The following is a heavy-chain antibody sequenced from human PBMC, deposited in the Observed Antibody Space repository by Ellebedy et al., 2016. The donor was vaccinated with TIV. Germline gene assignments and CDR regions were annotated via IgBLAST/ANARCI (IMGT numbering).Heavy chain of an antibody. V-gene: IGHV4-34*01. D-gene: IGHD5-18*01. CDR2: INPSGTT. J-gene: IGHJ3*02. CDR3: VRQGVTSTQWTFDM. Sequence: ESLKISCAASGFTFSNAWMNWVRQPPGKGLEWIGEINPSGTTNYNPSLKSRVTLSVNTPKKQFSLRLTSVTAADPAVYHCVRQGVTSTQWTFDMWGQGTMVTVSS. CDR1: GFTFSNAW.